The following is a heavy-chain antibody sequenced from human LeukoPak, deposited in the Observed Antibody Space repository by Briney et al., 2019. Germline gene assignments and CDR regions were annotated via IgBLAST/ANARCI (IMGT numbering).Heavy chain of an antibody. Sequence: ASVKVSCKASGYTFTGYFMHWVRQAPGQGLEWMGWINPNSGGTNYAQKFQGRVTMTRDTSISTAYMELSRLRSDDTAVYYCARERTLTSCYDYWGQGTLVTVSS. V-gene: IGHV1-2*02. CDR1: GYTFTGYF. CDR2: INPNSGGT. D-gene: IGHD2-15*01. CDR3: ARERTLTSCYDY. J-gene: IGHJ4*02.